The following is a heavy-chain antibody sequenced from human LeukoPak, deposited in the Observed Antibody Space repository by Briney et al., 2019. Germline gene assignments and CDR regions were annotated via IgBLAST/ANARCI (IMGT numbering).Heavy chain of an antibody. J-gene: IGHJ4*02. CDR1: GYTFTDYY. CDR2: VDPEDGET. CDR3: ATGYYDSSGPFFDY. V-gene: IGHV1-69-2*01. D-gene: IGHD3-22*01. Sequence: ASVKVSCKASGYTFTDYYMHWAQQAPGKGLEWMGRVDPEDGETIYAEKFQGRVTITADTSTDTTYMELSSLRSEDTAVYYCATGYYDSSGPFFDYWGQGTLVTVSS.